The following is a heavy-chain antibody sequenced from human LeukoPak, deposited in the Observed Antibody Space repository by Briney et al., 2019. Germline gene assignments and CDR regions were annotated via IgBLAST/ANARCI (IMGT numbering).Heavy chain of an antibody. J-gene: IGHJ6*02. V-gene: IGHV5-10-1*01. CDR3: VREIVGYGLDV. D-gene: IGHD1-26*01. CDR1: GYSFTNYW. Sequence: GESLKISCKGSGYSFTNYWIAWVRQMPGKGLEWMGRIDPSNSYTNYSPFFQGHVTISADKSISTAYLQWSSLKASDTAIYYCVREIVGYGLDVWGQGTTVTVSS. CDR2: IDPSNSYT.